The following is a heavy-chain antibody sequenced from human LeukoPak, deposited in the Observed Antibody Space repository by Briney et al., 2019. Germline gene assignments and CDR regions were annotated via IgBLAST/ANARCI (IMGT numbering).Heavy chain of an antibody. V-gene: IGHV1-18*01. J-gene: IGHJ6*02. CDR1: GYTFTSYG. D-gene: IGHD2-2*01. Sequence: GASVKVSCKASGYTFTSYGISWVRQAPGQGLEWMGWISAYNGNTNYAQKLQGRVTMTTDTSTSTAYMELRSLRSDDTAVYYCARPVSSTNYYYYYYGMDVWGQGTTVTVSS. CDR3: ARPVSSTNYYYYYYGMDV. CDR2: ISAYNGNT.